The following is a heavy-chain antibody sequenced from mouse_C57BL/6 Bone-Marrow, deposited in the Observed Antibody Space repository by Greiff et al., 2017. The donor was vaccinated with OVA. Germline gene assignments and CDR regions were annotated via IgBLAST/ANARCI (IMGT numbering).Heavy chain of an antibody. J-gene: IGHJ1*03. CDR2: IYPGGGYT. CDR3: ARGHYGSSADWYFEV. D-gene: IGHD1-1*01. Sequence: VMLVESGAELVRPGTSVKMSCKASGYTFTNYWIGWAKQRPGHGLEWIGDIYPGGGYTNYNEKFKGKATLTADKSSSTAYMQFSSLTSEDTAIDYGARGHYGSSADWYFEVWGTGTTVTVSS. V-gene: IGHV1-63*01. CDR1: GYTFTNYW.